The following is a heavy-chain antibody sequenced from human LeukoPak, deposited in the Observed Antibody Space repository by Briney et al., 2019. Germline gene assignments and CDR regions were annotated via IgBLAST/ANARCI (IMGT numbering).Heavy chain of an antibody. D-gene: IGHD4-17*01. Sequence: TSETLSLTCKVSGGSLGNYYWSWIRQPAGKGLEWIGRIYPTGHTHYNPSLKSRVTMSVDTSKNQFSLKMTSMTAADTAVYYCARGRTTVTTNLGYWGQGTLVTVSS. CDR2: IYPTGHT. J-gene: IGHJ4*02. CDR3: ARGRTTVTTNLGY. CDR1: GGSLGNYY. V-gene: IGHV4-4*07.